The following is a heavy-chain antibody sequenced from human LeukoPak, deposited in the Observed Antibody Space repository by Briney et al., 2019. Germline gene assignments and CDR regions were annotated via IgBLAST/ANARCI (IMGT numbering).Heavy chain of an antibody. CDR3: AKGRDGYNPFDY. Sequence: GGSLRLSCAASGFTFSSYTMTWVRQAPGKGLDWVASINSDGDSTYFAHSVKGRFTVSRDNSKNTVHLQLNRLRVEDTAVYYCAKGRDGYNPFDYWGQGTLVTVSS. V-gene: IGHV3-23*01. D-gene: IGHD5-24*01. CDR1: GFTFSSYT. J-gene: IGHJ4*02. CDR2: INSDGDST.